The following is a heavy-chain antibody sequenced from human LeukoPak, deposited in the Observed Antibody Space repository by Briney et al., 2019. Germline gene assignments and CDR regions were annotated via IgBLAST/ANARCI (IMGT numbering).Heavy chain of an antibody. J-gene: IGHJ5*01. CDR3: ARPGYCSGGSCADWFDS. Sequence: ASVKVSCKPSGYTFTAYYVHWMRQAPGQGLEWIGWIDPNTAGTNFAQKLQGRVSMTRGTSINTAYLELSRLRSDDTAVYYCARPGYCSGGSCADWFDSWGQGTLVTVSS. D-gene: IGHD2-15*01. CDR2: IDPNTAGT. CDR1: GYTFTAYY. V-gene: IGHV1-2*02.